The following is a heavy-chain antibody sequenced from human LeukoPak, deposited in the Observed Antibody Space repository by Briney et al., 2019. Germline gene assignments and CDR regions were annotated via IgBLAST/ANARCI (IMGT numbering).Heavy chain of an antibody. CDR1: GYTFTGYY. Sequence: ASVKVSCKASGYTFTGYYMHWVRQAPGQGLEWMEWINPNSGGTNYAQKFQGRVTMTRDTSISTAYMELSRLRSDDTAVYYCARDGYSGYDLRYYYMDVWGKGTTVTVSS. J-gene: IGHJ6*03. V-gene: IGHV1-2*02. CDR3: ARDGYSGYDLRYYYMDV. D-gene: IGHD5-12*01. CDR2: INPNSGGT.